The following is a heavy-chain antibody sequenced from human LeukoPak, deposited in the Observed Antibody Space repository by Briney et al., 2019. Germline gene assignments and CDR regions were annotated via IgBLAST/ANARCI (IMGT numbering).Heavy chain of an antibody. CDR3: ARDAYGSYCGGDCPGAFDI. Sequence: PSETLSLTCTVSGGSISIYYWSWIRQPPGKGLEWIGYIYYSGSTNYNPSLKSRVTISVDTSKNQFSLKLSSVTAADTAVYYCARDAYGSYCGGDCPGAFDIWGQGTMVAVSS. CDR1: GGSISIYY. D-gene: IGHD2-21*02. V-gene: IGHV4-59*01. CDR2: IYYSGST. J-gene: IGHJ3*02.